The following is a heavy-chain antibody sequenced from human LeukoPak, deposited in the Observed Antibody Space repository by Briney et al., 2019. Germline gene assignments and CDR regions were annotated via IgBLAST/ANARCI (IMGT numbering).Heavy chain of an antibody. J-gene: IGHJ4*02. Sequence: PSETLSLTCTVSGVSVSSSNSYWGWIRQPPGKGLEWIASINYSGRTYYNPSLNSRLIISVDTAKRQFSLKLTSVTAADTALYFCARDIDDVGALFDFWGQGTLVTVSS. D-gene: IGHD1-26*01. CDR1: GVSVSSSNSY. V-gene: IGHV4-39*07. CDR2: INYSGRT. CDR3: ARDIDDVGALFDF.